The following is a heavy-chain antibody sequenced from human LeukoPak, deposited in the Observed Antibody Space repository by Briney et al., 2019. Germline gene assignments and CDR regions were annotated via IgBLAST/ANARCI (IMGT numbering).Heavy chain of an antibody. Sequence: SETLSLTCTVSGGSISSYYWSWIRQPPGKGLEGIGYIYTSGSTNYNPSLKSRVTISVDTSKNQFSLKLSSVTAADTAVYYCARLGYCSSTSCYPDRYYYYMDVWGKGTTVTVSS. CDR2: IYTSGST. D-gene: IGHD2-2*01. CDR3: ARLGYCSSTSCYPDRYYYYMDV. V-gene: IGHV4-4*09. CDR1: GGSISSYY. J-gene: IGHJ6*03.